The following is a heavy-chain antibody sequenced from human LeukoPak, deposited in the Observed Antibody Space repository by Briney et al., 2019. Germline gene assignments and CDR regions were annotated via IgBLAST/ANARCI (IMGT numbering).Heavy chain of an antibody. D-gene: IGHD3-9*01. Sequence: ASVKVSCKASGYTFTCYYMHWVRQAPGQGLEWMGWINPNSGGTNYAQKFQGRVTMTRDTSISTAYMELSRLRSDDTAVYYCARGPRLGYRYFDWLPPTTYYYMDVWGKGTTVTISS. CDR3: ARGPRLGYRYFDWLPPTTYYYMDV. J-gene: IGHJ6*03. V-gene: IGHV1-2*02. CDR1: GYTFTCYY. CDR2: INPNSGGT.